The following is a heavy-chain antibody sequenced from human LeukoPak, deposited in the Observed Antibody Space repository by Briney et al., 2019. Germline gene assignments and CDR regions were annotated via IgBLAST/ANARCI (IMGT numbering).Heavy chain of an antibody. CDR3: ARRFKKQPQIYYFDY. CDR1: GGSITNYY. D-gene: IGHD3-3*01. V-gene: IGHV4-59*01. J-gene: IGHJ4*02. CDR2: IPSTGST. Sequence: PSETLSLTCTVSGGSITNYYWSWLRQPPAKGLEWIGGIPSTGSTNYNPSLETPVAISVDTSKNQFSLKLSSVTAAYTAVYYCARRFKKQPQIYYFDYWGQGTLVTVSS.